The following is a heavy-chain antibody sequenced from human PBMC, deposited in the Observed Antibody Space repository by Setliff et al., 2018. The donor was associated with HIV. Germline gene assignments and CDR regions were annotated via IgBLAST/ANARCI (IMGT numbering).Heavy chain of an antibody. Sequence: SETLSLTCTVSGGSISNGVYYWSWIRQHPGKGLEWIGYIYYSGSTYYNPSLKSRVTISVDTSKDQFSLKLSSVTAADTAVYYCARDGPQTYGDYEGYYFDYWGRGTLVTVSS. CDR1: GGSISNGVYY. D-gene: IGHD4-17*01. CDR2: IYYSGST. J-gene: IGHJ4*02. CDR3: ARDGPQTYGDYEGYYFDY. V-gene: IGHV4-31*03.